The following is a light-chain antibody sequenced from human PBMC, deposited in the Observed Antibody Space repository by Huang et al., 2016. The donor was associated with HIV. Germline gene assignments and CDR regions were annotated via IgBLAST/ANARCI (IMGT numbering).Light chain of an antibody. V-gene: IGKV3-15*01. CDR3: QQYDNWPLT. CDR1: HSVSSN. J-gene: IGKJ5*01. Sequence: ERVMTQSPATLSVAPGERVTLSCRASHSVSSNLAWYQQKPGQAPRRLIHGASTRATRIPYRVSGSGCGTEFTLAISSLQSEDSGVYFCQQYDNWPLTFGQGTRLEIK. CDR2: GAS.